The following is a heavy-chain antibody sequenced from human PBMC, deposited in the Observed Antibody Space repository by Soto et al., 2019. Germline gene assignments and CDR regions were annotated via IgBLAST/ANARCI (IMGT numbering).Heavy chain of an antibody. CDR2: INAGNGNT. Sequence: QVQLVQSGAEVKKPGASVKVSCKASGYTFTSYAMHWVRQAPGQRLEWMGWINAGNGNTKYSQKFQGRVTITRDTSASTAYMELSSLRSEDTAVYYCARSEDYYGSGNDGFDPWGQGTLVTVSS. J-gene: IGHJ5*02. D-gene: IGHD3-10*01. V-gene: IGHV1-3*01. CDR3: ARSEDYYGSGNDGFDP. CDR1: GYTFTSYA.